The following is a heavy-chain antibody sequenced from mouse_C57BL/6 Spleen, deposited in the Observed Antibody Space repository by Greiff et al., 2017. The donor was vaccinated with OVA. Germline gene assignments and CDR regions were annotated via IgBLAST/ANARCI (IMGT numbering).Heavy chain of an antibody. Sequence: QVQLQQPGAELVRPGSSVKLSCKASGYTFTSYWMDWVKQRPGQGLEWIGNIYPSDSETHYNQKFKDKATLTVDKSSSTAYMQVRRPTAEDSAVYYWARRPLRRDYAMDYWGQGTSVTVSS. CDR2: IYPSDSET. CDR3: ARRPLRRDYAMDY. V-gene: IGHV1-61*01. CDR1: GYTFTSYW. J-gene: IGHJ4*01. D-gene: IGHD2-12*01.